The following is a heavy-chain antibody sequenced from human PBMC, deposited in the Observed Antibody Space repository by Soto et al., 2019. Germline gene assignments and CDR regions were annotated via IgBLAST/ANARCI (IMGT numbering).Heavy chain of an antibody. CDR3: ARARSSSWYSDV. CDR2: IIPIFGTA. J-gene: IGHJ6*02. CDR1: GGAFSSYA. D-gene: IGHD6-13*01. V-gene: IGHV1-69*13. Sequence: SVKVSCEASGGAFSSYAISWVRQAPGQGLEWMGGIIPIFGTATYAQKFQGRVTITADESTSTAYMELSSLRSEDTAVYYCARARSSSWYSDVWGQGTTVTVSS.